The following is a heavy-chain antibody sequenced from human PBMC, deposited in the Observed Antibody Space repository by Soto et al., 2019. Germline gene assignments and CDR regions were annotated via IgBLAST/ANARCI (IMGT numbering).Heavy chain of an antibody. CDR3: ARRRAPLTYFDY. V-gene: IGHV4-34*01. J-gene: IGHJ4*02. CDR2: IYYSGST. CDR1: GGSFSGYY. Sequence: SETLSLTCAVYGGSFSGYYWSWIRQPPGKGLEWIGSIYYSGSTYYNPSLKSRVTISVDTSKIQFSLELSSVTAADTAVYYCARRRAPLTYFDYRGQGTLATGSS.